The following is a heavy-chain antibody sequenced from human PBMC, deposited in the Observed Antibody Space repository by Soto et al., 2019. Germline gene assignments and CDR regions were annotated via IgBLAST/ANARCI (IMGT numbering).Heavy chain of an antibody. J-gene: IGHJ5*02. Sequence: ASVKVSCKVSGYTLTELSMHWLRQAPGKGLEWMGGFDPEDGETSYAQKFQGRVTMTEDTSTDTAYMELSSLRSEDTAVYYCATQARALIIYNWNYKNWFDPWAQGTLVNVSS. V-gene: IGHV1-24*01. CDR1: GYTLTELS. D-gene: IGHD1-7*01. CDR3: ATQARALIIYNWNYKNWFDP. CDR2: FDPEDGET.